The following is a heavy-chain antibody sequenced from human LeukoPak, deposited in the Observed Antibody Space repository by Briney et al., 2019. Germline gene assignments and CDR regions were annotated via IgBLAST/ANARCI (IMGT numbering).Heavy chain of an antibody. D-gene: IGHD2-2*01. CDR3: ARANALYCSSTSCLFDY. V-gene: IGHV1-2*02. CDR2: INPNSGGT. Sequence: ASVTVSCKASGYTFTGYYMHWVRQAPGQGLEWMAWINPNSGGTYYAQNFHDRITITRDTSISTAYMELSRLRSDDTAIYYCARANALYCSSTSCLFDYWGQGTLVTVSS. CDR1: GYTFTGYY. J-gene: IGHJ4*02.